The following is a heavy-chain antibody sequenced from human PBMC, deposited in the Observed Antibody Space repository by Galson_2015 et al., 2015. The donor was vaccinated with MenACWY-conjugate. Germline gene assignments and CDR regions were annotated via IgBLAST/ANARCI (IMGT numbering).Heavy chain of an antibody. Sequence: SETLSLTCTVSGGSISSSSYYWGWIRQPPGKGLEWIGSIYYSGSTYYNPSLKSRVTISVDTSKNQFSLKLSSVTAADTAVYYCARVLRWQWEKTLSRYNWFDPWGQGTLVTVSS. D-gene: IGHD1-26*01. CDR1: GGSISSSSYY. V-gene: IGHV4-39*07. CDR2: IYYSGST. CDR3: ARVLRWQWEKTLSRYNWFDP. J-gene: IGHJ5*02.